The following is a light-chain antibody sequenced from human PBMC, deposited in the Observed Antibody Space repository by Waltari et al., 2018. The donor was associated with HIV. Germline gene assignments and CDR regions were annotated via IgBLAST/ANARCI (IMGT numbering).Light chain of an antibody. CDR3: QQYGSSPAT. CDR2: GAS. CDR1: QSVSSSY. Sequence: ELVWTQYPGTLSLSPGERATLAGRASQSVSSSYVAWYQQKPGQGPRRLFYGASSRATGIPDRCSGSGSGTDVTLTISRLEPEDFAVYYCQQYGSSPATFGQGTKLEIK. V-gene: IGKV3-20*01. J-gene: IGKJ2*01.